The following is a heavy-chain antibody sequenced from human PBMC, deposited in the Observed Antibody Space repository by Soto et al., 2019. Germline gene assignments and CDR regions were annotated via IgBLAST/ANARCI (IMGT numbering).Heavy chain of an antibody. J-gene: IGHJ4*02. CDR2: VFWNDDK. V-gene: IGHV2-5*01. CDR1: GFSFGVSGVG. CDR3: ARAYTYDFDH. D-gene: IGHD2-21*01. Sequence: QITLKESGPTLVKPTQTLTRTCTFSGFSFGVSGVGVGWIRQPPGRALEWLGLVFWNDDKRYSPSLESRLTLTKDTSNNQVVLTVTNLDPGDTGTYYCARAYTYDFDHWGQGTLVTVSS.